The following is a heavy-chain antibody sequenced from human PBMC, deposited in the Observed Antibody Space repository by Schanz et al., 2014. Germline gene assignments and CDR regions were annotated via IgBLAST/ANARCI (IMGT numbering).Heavy chain of an antibody. CDR1: GFTFSIYA. V-gene: IGHV3-64*04. CDR3: ARDGYSVVVISPTESFDI. CDR2: ISHDGYST. J-gene: IGHJ3*02. D-gene: IGHD2-21*01. Sequence: VQLVESGGGLVQPGGSLRLSCSASGFTFSIYAMHWVRQAPGKGLEYVSAISHDGYSTYYADSVKGRFTISRDNSKNTLYLQMNSLRAEDTAVYYCARDGYSVVVISPTESFDIWGQGTIVTVSP.